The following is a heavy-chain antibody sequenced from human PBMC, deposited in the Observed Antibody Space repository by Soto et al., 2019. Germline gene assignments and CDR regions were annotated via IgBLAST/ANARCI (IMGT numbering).Heavy chain of an antibody. V-gene: IGHV1-18*01. J-gene: IGHJ6*02. Sequence: ASVKVSCKASGYTFTSYGISWVRQAPGQGLEWMGWISAYNGNTNYAQKLQGRVTMTTDTSTSTAYMELRSLRSDDTAVYYCARFVIAYCGGDCYLGEDYYYGMDVWGQGTTVTVSS. CDR2: ISAYNGNT. CDR3: ARFVIAYCGGDCYLGEDYYYGMDV. CDR1: GYTFTSYG. D-gene: IGHD2-21*02.